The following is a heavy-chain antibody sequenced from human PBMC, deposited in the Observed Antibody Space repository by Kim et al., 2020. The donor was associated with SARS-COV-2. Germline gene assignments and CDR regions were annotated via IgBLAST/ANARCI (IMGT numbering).Heavy chain of an antibody. CDR3: ARAGGYYDSSGYYVDY. J-gene: IGHJ4*02. Sequence: SETLSLTCTVSGGSISSGGYYWSWIRQHPGKGLEWIGYIYYSGSTYYNPSLKSRVTISVDTSKNQFSLKLSSVTAADTAVYYCARAGGYYDSSGYYVDYWGQGTLVTVSS. D-gene: IGHD3-22*01. CDR1: GGSISSGGYY. V-gene: IGHV4-31*03. CDR2: IYYSGST.